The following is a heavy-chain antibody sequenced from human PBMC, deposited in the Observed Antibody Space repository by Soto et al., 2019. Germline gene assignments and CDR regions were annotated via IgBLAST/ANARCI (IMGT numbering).Heavy chain of an antibody. CDR2: GSYSGTT. CDR1: GVSVSSSSFY. D-gene: IGHD4-17*01. Sequence: LSLTCTVSGVSVSSSSFYWAWIRQPPGKGLEWIGFGSYSGTTNYKPSLKSRVTISVDTSRSQISLKVSSLTAADTAVYYCARGATVTQFDYWGRGTLVTVS. J-gene: IGHJ4*02. V-gene: IGHV4-61*01. CDR3: ARGATVTQFDY.